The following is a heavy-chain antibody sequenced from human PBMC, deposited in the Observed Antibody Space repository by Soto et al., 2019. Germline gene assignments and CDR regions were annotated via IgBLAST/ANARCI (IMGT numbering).Heavy chain of an antibody. CDR2: INHSGSA. D-gene: IGHD6-19*01. CDR1: GESFSGYI. Sequence: SETLSLTCAVYGESFSGYIWTWIRQPPGKGLQWIGQINHSGSAYYNPSLKSRVTISVHTSNSQFSLELSSVTAADTAVYYCARGLITGSHYSGGWYYFDSWGQGTQVT. V-gene: IGHV4-34*01. J-gene: IGHJ4*02. CDR3: ARGLITGSHYSGGWYYFDS.